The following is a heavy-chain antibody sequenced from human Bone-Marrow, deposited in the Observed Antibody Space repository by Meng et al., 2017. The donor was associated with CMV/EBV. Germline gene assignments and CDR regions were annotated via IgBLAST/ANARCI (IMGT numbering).Heavy chain of an antibody. CDR1: GGTFSSYA. V-gene: IGHV1-69*05. D-gene: IGHD2-15*01. CDR3: ARKGGRGGCSGSGDAFEI. Sequence: SVKVSCKASGGTFSSYAISWVLQAPGQGLEWMGGIIPIFGTENYAQKFQGRVTITTDESTSTAYMELSSLRSEDTAVYYCARKGGRGGCSGSGDAFEIWGQGTMVTVSS. J-gene: IGHJ3*02. CDR2: IIPIFGTE.